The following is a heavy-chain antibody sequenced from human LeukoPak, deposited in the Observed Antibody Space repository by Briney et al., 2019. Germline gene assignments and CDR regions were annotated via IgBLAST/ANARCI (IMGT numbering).Heavy chain of an antibody. CDR3: AVATGPTSYYDSIGQLLYY. V-gene: IGHV3-74*01. Sequence: PGGSLRLSCAASGFTFRNYWMPWVRQALGKGLVWVSRINSDGSSTSYADSVKGRFTISRDNAKNTLYLQMNSLSAEDAAVYYCAVATGPTSYYDSIGQLLYYWSQGTLVTVSS. J-gene: IGHJ4*02. CDR1: GFTFRNYW. D-gene: IGHD3-22*01. CDR2: INSDGSST.